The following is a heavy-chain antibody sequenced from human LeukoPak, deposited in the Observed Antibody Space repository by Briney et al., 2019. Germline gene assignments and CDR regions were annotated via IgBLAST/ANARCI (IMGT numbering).Heavy chain of an antibody. CDR3: ARVGSSWYTANWFDP. CDR1: GGSFSGYY. J-gene: IGHJ5*02. CDR2: INHSGGT. D-gene: IGHD6-13*01. Sequence: PSETLSLTCAVYGGSFSGYYWSWIRQPPGQGLEWIGEINHSGGTNYNPSLKSRVTISVDTSKNQFSLKLCSVTAADTAVYYCARVGSSWYTANWFDPWGQGTLVTVSS. V-gene: IGHV4-34*01.